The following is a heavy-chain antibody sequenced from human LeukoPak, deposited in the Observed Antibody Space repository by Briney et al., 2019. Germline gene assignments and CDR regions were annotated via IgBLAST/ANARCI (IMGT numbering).Heavy chain of an antibody. CDR3: ARVPRTAAAGTSWFDP. V-gene: IGHV4-61*02. CDR1: GGSISSGSYY. J-gene: IGHJ5*02. CDR2: TYTSGST. Sequence: SETLSLTCTVSGGSISSGSYYWSWIRQPAGKGLEWIGRTYTSGSTNYNPSLKSRVTISVDTSKNQFSLKLSSVTAADTAVYYCARVPRTAAAGTSWFDPWGQGTLVTVSS. D-gene: IGHD6-13*01.